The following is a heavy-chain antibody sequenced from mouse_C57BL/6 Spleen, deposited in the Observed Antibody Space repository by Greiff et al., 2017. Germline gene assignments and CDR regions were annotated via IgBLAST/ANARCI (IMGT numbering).Heavy chain of an antibody. CDR3: ARRRAYDYESYFDY. CDR1: GYAFSSYW. J-gene: IGHJ2*01. V-gene: IGHV1-80*01. Sequence: QVQLKESGAELVKPGASVKISCKASGYAFSSYWMNWVKQRPGKGLEWIGQIYPGDGDTNYNGKFKGKATLTADKSSSTAYMQLSSLTSEDSAVYFCARRRAYDYESYFDYWGQGTTLTVSS. D-gene: IGHD2-4*01. CDR2: IYPGDGDT.